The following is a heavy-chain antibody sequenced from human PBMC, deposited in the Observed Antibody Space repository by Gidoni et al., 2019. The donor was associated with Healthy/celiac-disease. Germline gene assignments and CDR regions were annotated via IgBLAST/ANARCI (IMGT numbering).Heavy chain of an antibody. CDR3: AREPLRGYSSGPTNGGADAFDI. D-gene: IGHD6-19*01. Sequence: QVQLQESGPGLVKPSQTLSLTCTVSGGSISSGGYYWSWLRQHPGKGLEWIGYIYYSGSTYYNPSLKSRVTISVDTSKNQFSLKLSSVTAADTAVYYCAREPLRGYSSGPTNGGADAFDIWGQGTMVTVSS. CDR1: GGSISSGGYY. V-gene: IGHV4-31*03. CDR2: IYYSGST. J-gene: IGHJ3*02.